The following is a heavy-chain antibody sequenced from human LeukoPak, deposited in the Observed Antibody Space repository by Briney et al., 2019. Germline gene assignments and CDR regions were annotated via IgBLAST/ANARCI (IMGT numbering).Heavy chain of an antibody. V-gene: IGHV3-23*01. CDR3: ARVNFWYYFDY. CDR1: GFTFSSYA. CDR2: FSGSGGST. D-gene: IGHD3-3*01. Sequence: GGSLRLSCAASGFTFSSYAMSWVRQAPGKGLECISGFSGSGGSTYYADSVKGRFTISRDNSKNTLYLQMNSLRAEDTAVYYCARVNFWYYFDYWGQGTLVTVSS. J-gene: IGHJ4*02.